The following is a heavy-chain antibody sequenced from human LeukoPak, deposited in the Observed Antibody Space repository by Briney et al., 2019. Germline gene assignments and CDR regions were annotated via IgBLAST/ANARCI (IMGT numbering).Heavy chain of an antibody. D-gene: IGHD3-10*01. CDR1: GGSISSYY. CDR2: IYTSGST. J-gene: IGHJ6*03. Sequence: TPSETLSLTCTVSGGSISSYYWSWIRQPAGKGLEWIGRIYTSGSTNYNPSLKSRVTMSVDTSKNQFSLKLSSVTAADTAVYYCARDMVRGVNYYYYMDVWGKGTTVTISS. V-gene: IGHV4-4*07. CDR3: ARDMVRGVNYYYYMDV.